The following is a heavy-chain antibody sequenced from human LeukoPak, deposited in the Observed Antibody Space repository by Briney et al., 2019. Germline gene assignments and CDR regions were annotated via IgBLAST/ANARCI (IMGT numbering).Heavy chain of an antibody. D-gene: IGHD3-9*01. V-gene: IGHV1-18*01. CDR2: ISAYNGNT. J-gene: IGHJ5*02. Sequence: ASVKVSCKASGYTFTSYGISWVRQAPGQGLEWMGWISAYNGNTNYAQKLQGRVTMTTDTSTSTAYMELRSLRSDDTAVYYCARDLIGQDYDILTGLSWFDPWGQGTLVTVSS. CDR1: GYTFTSYG. CDR3: ARDLIGQDYDILTGLSWFDP.